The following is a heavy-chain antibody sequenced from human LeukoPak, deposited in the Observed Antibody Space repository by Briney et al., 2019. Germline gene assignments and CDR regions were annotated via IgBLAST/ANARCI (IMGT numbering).Heavy chain of an antibody. J-gene: IGHJ4*02. CDR1: GFTFSSYS. D-gene: IGHD6-19*01. CDR3: AKDRSGWYRYFDY. V-gene: IGHV3-23*01. CDR2: ISGSGGST. Sequence: GGSLRLSCAASGFTFSSYSMNWVRQAPGKGLEWVSAISGSGGSTYYTDSVKGRFTISRDNSKNTLYLQMNSLRAEDTAVYYCAKDRSGWYRYFDYWGQGTLVTVSS.